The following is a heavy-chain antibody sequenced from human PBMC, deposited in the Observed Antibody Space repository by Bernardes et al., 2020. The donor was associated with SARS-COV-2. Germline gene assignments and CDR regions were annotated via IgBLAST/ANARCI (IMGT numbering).Heavy chain of an antibody. CDR2: IHYTGVT. D-gene: IGHD6-25*01. J-gene: IGHJ4*02. Sequence: LSLTCAISGDSFSGSYWNWIRQPPGKGLEWIGNIHYTGVTDYNPSLESRVTISKDTSKNHFSLKLHSVTAADTATYFCARALKVTAGYDFWGQGTLVTVSS. CDR3: ARALKVTAGYDF. V-gene: IGHV4-34*01. CDR1: GDSFSGSY.